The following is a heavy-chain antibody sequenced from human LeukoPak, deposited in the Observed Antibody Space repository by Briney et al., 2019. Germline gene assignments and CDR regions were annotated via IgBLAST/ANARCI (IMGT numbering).Heavy chain of an antibody. J-gene: IGHJ3*02. V-gene: IGHV3-30*14. D-gene: IGHD3-10*01. CDR2: ISYDGSNK. Sequence: GGSLRLSCAASGFTFSSYAMHWVRQAPGKGLEWVAVISYDGSNKYYADSVKGRLTISRDNSKNTLYLQMNSLRVEDTAVYYCAKDIRFGELPGAFDIWGQGTMVTVSS. CDR1: GFTFSSYA. CDR3: AKDIRFGELPGAFDI.